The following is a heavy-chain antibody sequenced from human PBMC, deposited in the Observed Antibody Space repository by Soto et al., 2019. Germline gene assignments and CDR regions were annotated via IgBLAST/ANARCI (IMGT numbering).Heavy chain of an antibody. D-gene: IGHD4-17*01. V-gene: IGHV4-34*01. CDR2: ISQVGRA. Sequence: TSEPLSRTYPVSGDSFIDYFCNWLRQPPGKGLEWIGEISQVGRARYNPSLETRITISVDTSKTQSSLNLTSVTDADTAVYYCARGYGYFRQWGQGALVTVSS. J-gene: IGHJ4*02. CDR3: ARGYGYFRQ. CDR1: GDSFIDYF.